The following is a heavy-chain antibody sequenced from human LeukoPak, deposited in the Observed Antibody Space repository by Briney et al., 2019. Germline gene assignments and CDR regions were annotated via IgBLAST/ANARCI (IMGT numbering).Heavy chain of an antibody. V-gene: IGHV4-59*01. Sequence: SETLSLTCTVSGGSISSYYWSWIRQPPGKGLEWTGYIYYSGSTNYNPSLKSRVTISLDTSKNQFSLKLNSVTAADTAVYYCASHYGSGSFYSPFDYWGQGTLVTVSS. J-gene: IGHJ4*02. CDR1: GGSISSYY. D-gene: IGHD3-10*01. CDR2: IYYSGST. CDR3: ASHYGSGSFYSPFDY.